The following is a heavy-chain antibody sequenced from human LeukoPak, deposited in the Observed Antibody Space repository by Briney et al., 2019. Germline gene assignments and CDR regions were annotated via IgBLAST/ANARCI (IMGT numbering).Heavy chain of an antibody. CDR1: GFTFSSYA. Sequence: PGGSLRLSCAASGFTFSSYAMHWVRQAPGKGLEWVAVISYDGSNKYYADSVKGRFTISRDNSKNTLYLQMNSLRAEDTAVYYCAREPGFHTPRGHIVVVPAARGDYWGQGTLVTVSS. J-gene: IGHJ4*02. CDR3: AREPGFHTPRGHIVVVPAARGDY. D-gene: IGHD2-2*01. V-gene: IGHV3-30-3*01. CDR2: ISYDGSNK.